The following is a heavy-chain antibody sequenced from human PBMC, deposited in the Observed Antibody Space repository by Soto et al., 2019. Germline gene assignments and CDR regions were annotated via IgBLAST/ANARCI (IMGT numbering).Heavy chain of an antibody. J-gene: IGHJ5*02. CDR1: GGSLMSGGYY. CDR2: ISYSGTT. CDR3: ARGRGYSYGLDP. Sequence: SETLSLTCTVLGGSLMSGGYYRSCIRQPPGEGLEWIGFISYSGTTSYSPSLKSRVAISLDTSKNQFSLSLSSVTAADTAVYYCARGRGYSYGLDPWGQGTLVTVSS. D-gene: IGHD5-18*01. V-gene: IGHV4-30-4*01.